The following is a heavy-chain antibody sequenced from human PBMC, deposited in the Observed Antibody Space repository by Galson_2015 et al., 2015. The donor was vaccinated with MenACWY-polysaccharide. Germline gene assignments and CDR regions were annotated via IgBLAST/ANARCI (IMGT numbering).Heavy chain of an antibody. CDR3: ASSKSCGGDCSMYGMDV. D-gene: IGHD2-21*02. V-gene: IGHV3-21*01. CDR1: GFTFSSYS. J-gene: IGHJ6*02. CDR2: ISSSSSYI. Sequence: SLRLSCAASGFTFSSYSMNWVRQAPGKGLEWVSFISSSSSYIYYADSVKGRFTISRDNARNSLNLQMNSLRVEDTAVYYCASSKSCGGDCSMYGMDVWGQGTTVTVSS.